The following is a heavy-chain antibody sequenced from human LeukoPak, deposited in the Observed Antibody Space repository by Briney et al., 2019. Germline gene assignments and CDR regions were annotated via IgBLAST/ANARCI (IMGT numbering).Heavy chain of an antibody. V-gene: IGHV3-23*01. CDR2: ISGSGGST. Sequence: GGSLRLSCAASGFTFSSYAMSWVRQAPGKGLEWVSAISGSGGSTYYADSVKGRFTISRDNSKNTLYLQMNSLRAEDTAVYYCAKDDPEYYDFWSGYYYFDYWGQGTLVTVSS. CDR1: GFTFSSYA. D-gene: IGHD3-3*01. J-gene: IGHJ4*02. CDR3: AKDDPEYYDFWSGYYYFDY.